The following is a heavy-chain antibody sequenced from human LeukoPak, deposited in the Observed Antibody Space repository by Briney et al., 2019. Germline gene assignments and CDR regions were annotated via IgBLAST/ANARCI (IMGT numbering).Heavy chain of an antibody. CDR3: ARSWTKTNYHYMDV. CDR2: INPKSGGT. CDR1: GYTFTDYY. D-gene: IGHD1-14*01. V-gene: IGHV1-2*06. J-gene: IGHJ6*03. Sequence: GASVKVSCKASGYTFTDYYIHWVRQAPGQGLEWMGRINPKSGGTNYAQKFQGRVTMTRDTSIATAYMELNNLRSDDTAAFYCARSWTKTNYHYMDVWAKGTAVTVS.